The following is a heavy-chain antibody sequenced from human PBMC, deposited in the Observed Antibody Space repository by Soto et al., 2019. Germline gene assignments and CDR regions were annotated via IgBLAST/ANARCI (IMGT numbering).Heavy chain of an antibody. Sequence: PSETLSLTCTVSGGSFSDYYWSWIRQPPGKGLEWIGYIYYSGSTNYNPSLKSRVTISVDTSKNQFSLKLSSVTAADTAVYYCARRWELLGSNWFDPWGQGTLVTVSS. CDR1: GGSFSDYY. V-gene: IGHV4-59*08. CDR3: ARRWELLGSNWFDP. CDR2: IYYSGST. D-gene: IGHD1-26*01. J-gene: IGHJ5*02.